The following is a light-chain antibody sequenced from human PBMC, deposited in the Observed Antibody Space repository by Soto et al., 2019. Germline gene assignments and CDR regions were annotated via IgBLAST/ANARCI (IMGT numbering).Light chain of an antibody. CDR3: CADAVGVTWV. CDR2: DVD. V-gene: IGLV2-11*01. J-gene: IGLJ3*02. Sequence: QSVLTQPRSVSGSPGQSVTISCTGARSDVGGYRYVSWYQQHPDKAPKLMIYDVDKRPSGVPDRFSGSKSGNTASLTISGLQAEDEADYFCCADAVGVTWVFGGGTKLTVL. CDR1: RSDVGGYRY.